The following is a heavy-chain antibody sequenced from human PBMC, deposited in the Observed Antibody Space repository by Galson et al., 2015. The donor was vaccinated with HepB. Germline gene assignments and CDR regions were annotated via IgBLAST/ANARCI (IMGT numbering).Heavy chain of an antibody. J-gene: IGHJ4*02. Sequence: QSGAEVKKPGASVKVSCKASGYTLTSYGISWVRQAPGQRLEWMGWINAGNGNTKYSQKFQGRVTITRDTSASTAYMELSSLRSEDTAVYYCARSRELKYYFDYWGQGTLVTVSS. CDR1: GYTLTSYG. CDR2: INAGNGNT. D-gene: IGHD3-10*01. V-gene: IGHV1-3*01. CDR3: ARSRELKYYFDY.